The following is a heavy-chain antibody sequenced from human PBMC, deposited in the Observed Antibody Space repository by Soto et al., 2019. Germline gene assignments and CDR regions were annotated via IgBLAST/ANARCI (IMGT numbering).Heavy chain of an antibody. Sequence: GGSLRLSCAASGFTFSSYGMHWVRQAPGKGLEWVAVISYDGSNKYYADSVKGRFTISRDNSKNTLYLQMNSLRAEDTAVYYCAKEQLWFSSYHYGMDVWGQGTTVTVSS. D-gene: IGHD5-18*01. CDR1: GFTFSSYG. V-gene: IGHV3-30*18. J-gene: IGHJ6*02. CDR3: AKEQLWFSSYHYGMDV. CDR2: ISYDGSNK.